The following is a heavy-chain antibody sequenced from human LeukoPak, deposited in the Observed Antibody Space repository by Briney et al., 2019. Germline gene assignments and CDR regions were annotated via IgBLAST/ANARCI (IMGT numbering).Heavy chain of an antibody. V-gene: IGHV4-39*02. J-gene: IGHJ6*03. CDR3: AREQWLAPHYYYYYMDV. CDR2: IFYSGTT. Sequence: SETLSLTCSVSGGSISSSSYYWAWIRLPPGKGLEWIGSIFYSGTTYCKSSLKSRVTLSVDTSKKQFTLRLTSVTAADTAVYYCAREQWLAPHYYYYYMDVWGKGTTVTISS. CDR1: GGSISSSSYY. D-gene: IGHD6-19*01.